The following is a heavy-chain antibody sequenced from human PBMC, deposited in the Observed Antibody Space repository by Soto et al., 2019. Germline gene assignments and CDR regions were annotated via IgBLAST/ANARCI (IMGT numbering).Heavy chain of an antibody. CDR3: ARASHWSSGYYHYYYAMDV. CDR2: IKEGGSEK. V-gene: IGHV3-7*01. D-gene: IGHD3-22*01. CDR1: GSTFSIYW. J-gene: IGHJ6*02. Sequence: PGGSLRLSCAASGSTFSIYWMTWVRQAPGKGLEWVANIKEGGSEKYYVDSVKGRFTISRDNAKNSLYLRMNSLRVEDTAVYYCARASHWSSGYYHYYYAMDVWGQGTTVTV.